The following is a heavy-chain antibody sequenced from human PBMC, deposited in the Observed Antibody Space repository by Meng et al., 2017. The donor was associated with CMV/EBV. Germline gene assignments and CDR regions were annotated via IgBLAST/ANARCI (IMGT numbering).Heavy chain of an antibody. D-gene: IGHD4-17*01. Sequence: SETLSLTCAVYGGSFSGYYWSWIRQPPGKGLEWIGEINHSGGTNYNPSLKSRVTISVDTSKNQFSLKLSSVTAADTAVYYCARVPTVTTTAYFDYWGQGTLVTVSS. CDR2: INHSGGT. CDR3: ARVPTVTTTAYFDY. V-gene: IGHV4-34*01. J-gene: IGHJ4*02. CDR1: GGSFSGYY.